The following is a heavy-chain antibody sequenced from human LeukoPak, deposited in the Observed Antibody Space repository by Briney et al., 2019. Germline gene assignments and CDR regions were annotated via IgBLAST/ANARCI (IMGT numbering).Heavy chain of an antibody. D-gene: IGHD2-21*02. V-gene: IGHV4-4*02. CDR3: ATYGDFPYCFHY. CDR2: ILHSGST. CDR1: GGSVSNGNW. J-gene: IGHJ4*02. Sequence: SETLSLTCAVTGGSVSNGNWWTWVRQPPGKGLEWIGEILHSGSTHYSPSLKSRVTISVDRSKNQFSLKLSSVTAADTAEYYCATYGDFPYCFHYWGQGTLVTVSS.